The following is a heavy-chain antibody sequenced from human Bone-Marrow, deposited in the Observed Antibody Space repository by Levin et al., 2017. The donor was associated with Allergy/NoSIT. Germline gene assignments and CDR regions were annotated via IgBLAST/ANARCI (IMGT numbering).Heavy chain of an antibody. Sequence: PGGSLRLSCTASGFAFGSHTMHWVRQAPGKGLEWVASISSSGTYIFYADSLKGRFTISRDNAKNSLYLQVHSLRGDETAVYYCARDSLGHSSSWYFFDLWGQGTLVTVSS. CDR3: ARDSLGHSSSWYFFDL. D-gene: IGHD6-13*01. J-gene: IGHJ4*02. V-gene: IGHV3-21*06. CDR2: ISSSGTYI. CDR1: GFAFGSHT.